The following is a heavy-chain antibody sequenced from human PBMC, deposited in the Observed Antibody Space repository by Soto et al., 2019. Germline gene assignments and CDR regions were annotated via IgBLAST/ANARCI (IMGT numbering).Heavy chain of an antibody. CDR1: GFTFSSYG. V-gene: IGHV3-30*18. J-gene: IGHJ4*02. CDR2: ISYDGSNK. CDR3: AKDPSTYDSSGYYDY. Sequence: GGSLRLSCAASGFTFSSYGMHWVRQAPGKGLEWVAVISYDGSNKYYADSVKGRFTISRDNSKNTLYLQMNSLRAEDTAVYSCAKDPSTYDSSGYYDYWGQGTLVTVSS. D-gene: IGHD3-22*01.